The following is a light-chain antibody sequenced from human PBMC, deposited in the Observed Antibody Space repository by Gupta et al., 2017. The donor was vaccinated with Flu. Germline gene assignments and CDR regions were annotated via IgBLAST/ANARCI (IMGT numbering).Light chain of an antibody. CDR3: RQENTYPWT. V-gene: IGKV1-5*03. Sequence: PANKSASVGDIVTNTCLASQSISSWLAWYQQKPGQAPKVLIYKSSAGESGVPCRFSGSGSGTEFTLTISSRQPEDFATYYCRQENTYPWTFGQGTKVEIK. CDR1: QSISSW. J-gene: IGKJ1*01. CDR2: KSS.